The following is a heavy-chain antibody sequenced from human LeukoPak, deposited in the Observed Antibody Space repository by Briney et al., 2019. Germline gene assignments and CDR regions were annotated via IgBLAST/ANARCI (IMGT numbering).Heavy chain of an antibody. V-gene: IGHV3-53*05. CDR3: PKALSSRGVIIRKTGRSFDY. J-gene: IGHJ4*02. CDR1: GFTVSSNY. CDR2: IYSGGST. D-gene: IGHD3-10*01. Sequence: TGGSLRLSCAASGFTVSSNYMSWVRQAPGKGLEWVSVIYSGGSTYYADSVKGRFTISRDNSKSTLYIQMNSLRPEDTAVYYCPKALSSRGVIIRKTGRSFDYWGQGTLVTVSS.